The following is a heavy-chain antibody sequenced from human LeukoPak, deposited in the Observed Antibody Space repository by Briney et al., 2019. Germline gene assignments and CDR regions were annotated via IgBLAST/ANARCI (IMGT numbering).Heavy chain of an antibody. V-gene: IGHV4-59*01. D-gene: IGHD6-19*01. CDR2: IYYSGST. CDR3: ARESRGWYDY. CDR1: GGSISSYY. J-gene: IGHJ4*02. Sequence: SETLSLTCTVSGGSISSYYWSWIRQPPGKGLEWIGYIYYSGSTYYNPSLKSRVTISVDTSKNQFSLKLSSVTAADTAVYYCARESRGWYDYWGQGTLVTVSS.